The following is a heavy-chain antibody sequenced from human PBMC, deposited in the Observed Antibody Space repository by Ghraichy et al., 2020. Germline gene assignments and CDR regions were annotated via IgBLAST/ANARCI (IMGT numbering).Heavy chain of an antibody. Sequence: GGSLRLSCAASGFTFSSYWMSWVRQAPGKGLEWVANIKQDGSEKYYVDSVKGRFTISRDNAKNSLYLQMNSLRAEDTAVYYCARDLTYGSGSYYDYWGQGTLVPVSS. CDR2: IKQDGSEK. CDR3: ARDLTYGSGSYYDY. D-gene: IGHD3-10*01. CDR1: GFTFSSYW. V-gene: IGHV3-7*03. J-gene: IGHJ4*02.